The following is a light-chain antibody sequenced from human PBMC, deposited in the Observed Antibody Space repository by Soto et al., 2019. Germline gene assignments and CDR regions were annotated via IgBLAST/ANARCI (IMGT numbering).Light chain of an antibody. J-gene: IGLJ1*01. CDR2: EVS. V-gene: IGLV2-14*01. Sequence: QSVLTQPASVSGSPGQPISISCSGTSSDVGGYDFVSWYQQYPGKAPKVLIYEVSNRPSGVSNRFSGSKSGNTASLTISGLQAEDEADYYCNSFRVSHLYVFGAGTKVTVL. CDR1: SSDVGGYDF. CDR3: NSFRVSHLYV.